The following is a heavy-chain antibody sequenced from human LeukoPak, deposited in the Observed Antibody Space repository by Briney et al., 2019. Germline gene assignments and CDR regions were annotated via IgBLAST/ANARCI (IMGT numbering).Heavy chain of an antibody. Sequence: GGSLRLSCAASGFTFSSYAMHWVRQAPGKGLEWVAVISYDGSNKYYADSVKGRFTISRDNSKNTLYLQMNSLRAEDTAVYYCARAYYDILTGYRYFDYWGQGTLVTVPS. CDR3: ARAYYDILTGYRYFDY. J-gene: IGHJ4*02. V-gene: IGHV3-30*04. CDR1: GFTFSSYA. D-gene: IGHD3-9*01. CDR2: ISYDGSNK.